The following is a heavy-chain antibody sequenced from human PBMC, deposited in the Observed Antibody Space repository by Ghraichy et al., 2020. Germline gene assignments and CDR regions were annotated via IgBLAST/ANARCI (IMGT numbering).Heavy chain of an antibody. CDR3: ARGRPRPPALYSGSYF. D-gene: IGHD1-26*01. Sequence: ASVKVSCKASGYTFTSYDINWVRQATGQGLEWMGWMNPNSGNTGYAQKFQGRVTMTRNTSISTAYMELSSLRSEDTAVYYCARGRPRPPALYSGSYFWGQGTLVTVSS. V-gene: IGHV1-8*01. CDR2: MNPNSGNT. J-gene: IGHJ4*02. CDR1: GYTFTSYD.